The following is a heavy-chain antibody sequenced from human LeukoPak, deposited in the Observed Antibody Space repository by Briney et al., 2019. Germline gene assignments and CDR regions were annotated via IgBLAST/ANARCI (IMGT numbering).Heavy chain of an antibody. CDR3: ARGHYYGSGTVDY. D-gene: IGHD3-10*01. J-gene: IGHJ4*02. V-gene: IGHV3-48*04. CDR2: ISSSSSTI. Sequence: GGSLRLSCAASGFTFSSYSMNWVRQAPGKGLKGVSYISSSSSTIYYADSVKGRFTISRDNAKNTLYLQMNSLRAEDTAVYYCARGHYYGSGTVDYWGQGTLVTVSS. CDR1: GFTFSSYS.